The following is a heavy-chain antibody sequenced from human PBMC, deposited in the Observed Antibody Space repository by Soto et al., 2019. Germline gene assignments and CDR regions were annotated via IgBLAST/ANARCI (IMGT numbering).Heavy chain of an antibody. V-gene: IGHV4-39*01. CDR1: GGSISSSSYY. CDR3: ARHQDEWLRLSGVDY. D-gene: IGHD5-12*01. Sequence: SETLSLTCTVSGGSISSSSYYWGWIRQPPGKGLEWIGSIYYSGSTYYNPSLKSRVTISVDTSKNQFSLKLSSVTAADTAVYYCARHQDEWLRLSGVDYWGQGTLVTVSS. J-gene: IGHJ4*02. CDR2: IYYSGST.